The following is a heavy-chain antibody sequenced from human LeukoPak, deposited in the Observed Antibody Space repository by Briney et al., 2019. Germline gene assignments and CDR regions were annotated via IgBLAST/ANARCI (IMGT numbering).Heavy chain of an antibody. D-gene: IGHD1-26*01. CDR1: GFTFSTYS. CDR3: ARQWAAVYYYCMDV. CDR2: ISSSSSTI. Sequence: GGSLRLSCAASGFTFSTYSMNWVRQAPGKGLEWVSYISSSSSTIYYADSVKGRFTISRDNAKNSLYLQMNSLRAEDTAVYYCARQWAAVYYYCMDVWGKGTTVTISS. V-gene: IGHV3-48*01. J-gene: IGHJ6*03.